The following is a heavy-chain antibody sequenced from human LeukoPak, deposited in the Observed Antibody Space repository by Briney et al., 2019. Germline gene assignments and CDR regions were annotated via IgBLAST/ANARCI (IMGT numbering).Heavy chain of an antibody. V-gene: IGHV1-69*13. Sequence: ASVKVPCKASGGTFSSYAISWVRQAPGQGLEWMGGIIPIFGTANYAQKFQGRVTITADESTSTAYMELSSLRSEDTAVYYCARDGPGDYAPGYWGQGTLVTVSS. CDR1: GGTFSSYA. D-gene: IGHD4-17*01. CDR2: IIPIFGTA. J-gene: IGHJ4*02. CDR3: ARDGPGDYAPGY.